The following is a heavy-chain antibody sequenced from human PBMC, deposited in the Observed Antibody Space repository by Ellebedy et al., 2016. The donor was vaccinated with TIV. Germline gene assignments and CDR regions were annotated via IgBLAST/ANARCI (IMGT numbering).Heavy chain of an antibody. D-gene: IGHD1-1*01. Sequence: GESLKISCAVSGFTFSTSWMSWVRQAPGQGLEWVANMNGDGNERYYVDSVDGRFTISRDNTRNSLYLQMNSLRADDTAVYYCKKDGSGTMNFWGQGTLVTVSS. V-gene: IGHV3-7*01. CDR2: MNGDGNER. J-gene: IGHJ4*02. CDR1: GFTFSTSW. CDR3: KKDGSGTMNF.